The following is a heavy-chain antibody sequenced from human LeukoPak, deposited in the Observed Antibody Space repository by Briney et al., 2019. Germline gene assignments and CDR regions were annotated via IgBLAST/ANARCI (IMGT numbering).Heavy chain of an antibody. V-gene: IGHV1-69*05. Sequence: SVKVSCKACGGTFSSYAISWVRQAPGQGLEWMGGIIPIFSTANYAQKFQGRVTITTDESTSTAYMELSSLRSEDTAVYYGARLGPAARGNWFDPWGQGTLVTVSS. D-gene: IGHD2-2*01. CDR3: ARLGPAARGNWFDP. CDR1: GGTFSSYA. J-gene: IGHJ5*02. CDR2: IIPIFSTA.